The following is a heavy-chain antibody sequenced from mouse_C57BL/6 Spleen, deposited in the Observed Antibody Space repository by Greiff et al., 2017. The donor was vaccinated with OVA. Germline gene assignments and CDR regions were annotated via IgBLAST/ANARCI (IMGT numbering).Heavy chain of an antibody. D-gene: IGHD1-1*01. V-gene: IGHV1-63*01. J-gene: IGHJ2*01. CDR1: GYTFTNYW. CDR3: SRVREVITTVVAPYYFDY. CDR2: LYPGGGST. Sequence: VQLQQSGAELVRPGTSVKMSCKASGYTFTNYWIGWAKQRPGHGLEWIGALYPGGGSTNYNEKFKGTATLTADKSSSTAYMQFSSLTSEDSAIYYCSRVREVITTVVAPYYFDYWGQGTTLTVSS.